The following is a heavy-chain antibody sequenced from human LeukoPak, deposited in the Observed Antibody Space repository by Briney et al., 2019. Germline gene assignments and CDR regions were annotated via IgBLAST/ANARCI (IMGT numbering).Heavy chain of an antibody. V-gene: IGHV3-23*01. Sequence: GGSLRLSCAASGFTFSSYGMGWVRQAPGKGLEWVSDISGSGIRRDYADSVKGRFTISRDNSKNTLYLQMNSLRAEDTAVYYCAKRSGGPSPFDYWGQGTLVTVSS. CDR2: ISGSGIRR. CDR1: GFTFSSYG. J-gene: IGHJ4*02. D-gene: IGHD3-3*01. CDR3: AKRSGGPSPFDY.